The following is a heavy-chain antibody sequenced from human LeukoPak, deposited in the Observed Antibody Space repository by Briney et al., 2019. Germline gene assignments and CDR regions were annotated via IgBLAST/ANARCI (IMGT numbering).Heavy chain of an antibody. CDR3: ARGEPHCSTSTCSRRRMDA. CDR1: EFPFWNYW. V-gene: IGHV3-7*01. J-gene: IGHJ6*02. Sequence: GGSLRLSCAASEFPFWNYWMTWVRRAPGRGLEWVANVNQGGSYKYYVDSVRGRFTISRDNAKNEVYLQMDSLRVEDSAVYYCARGEPHCSTSTCSRRRMDAWGQGTRSPSP. D-gene: IGHD2-2*01. CDR2: VNQGGSYK.